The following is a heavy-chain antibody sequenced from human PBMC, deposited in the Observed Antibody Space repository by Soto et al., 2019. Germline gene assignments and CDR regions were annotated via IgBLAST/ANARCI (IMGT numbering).Heavy chain of an antibody. CDR3: VRETYNSGESAFDI. CDR1: RYPFTSYD. Sequence: QVQLMQSGAEVKKPGASVKVSCKASRYPFTSYDIHWVRQATGQGLEWMGWMNPNSGNTAFAQKFQDRVTMNRNTSTRIAYMELSSLRSADTAVYYCVRETYNSGESAFDIWGQGTMVTVSS. J-gene: IGHJ3*02. D-gene: IGHD3-22*01. CDR2: MNPNSGNT. V-gene: IGHV1-8*01.